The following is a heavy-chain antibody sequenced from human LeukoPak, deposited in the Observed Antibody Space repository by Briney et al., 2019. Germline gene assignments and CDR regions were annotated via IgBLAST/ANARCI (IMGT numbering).Heavy chain of an antibody. J-gene: IGHJ4*02. CDR2: ISSSSSYI. CDR3: ARVPRGIVVPRYFDY. CDR1: RFTISSYS. Sequence: PGGSLRLSCAASRFTISSYSINWVRQAPGKGLEWVSSISSSSSYIYYADSVKGRFTISRDNAKNSLYLQMNSLRAEDTAVYYCARVPRGIVVPRYFDYWGQGTLVTVSS. D-gene: IGHD3-22*01. V-gene: IGHV3-21*01.